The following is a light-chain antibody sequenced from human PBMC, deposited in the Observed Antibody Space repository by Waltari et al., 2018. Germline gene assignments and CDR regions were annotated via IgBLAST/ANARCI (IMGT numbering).Light chain of an antibody. Sequence: QSVMTQQPSASGTPGPRVTISCSGSNSNIGSSPVNWYQQLPGAAPKVLIYSDNRLPSGVPDRFSGSKSGTSASLAITGLQSEDEADYYCASWDYRLNGILFGGGTRLTVL. CDR2: SDN. J-gene: IGLJ2*01. CDR1: NSNIGSSP. CDR3: ASWDYRLNGIL. V-gene: IGLV1-44*01.